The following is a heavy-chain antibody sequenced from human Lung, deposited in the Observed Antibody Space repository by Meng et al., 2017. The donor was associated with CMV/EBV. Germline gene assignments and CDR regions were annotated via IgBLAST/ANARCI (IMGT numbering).Heavy chain of an antibody. V-gene: IGHV3-30*04. Sequence: GGSXRLXCADSEFTFNSYAMHWVRQAPGKGLEWVAIISYDGRDKYYAESLKGRFTISRDNSKNTLYLQMNSLRTEDTALYFCTREGRLNWFDPWGQGTLVTVSS. CDR1: EFTFNSYA. CDR2: ISYDGRDK. CDR3: TREGRLNWFDP. J-gene: IGHJ5*02.